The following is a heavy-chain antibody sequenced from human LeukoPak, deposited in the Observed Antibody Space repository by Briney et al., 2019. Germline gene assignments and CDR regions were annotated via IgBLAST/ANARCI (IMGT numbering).Heavy chain of an antibody. Sequence: SETLSLTRTVSGGSISSGGYYWSWIRQHPGKGLEWIGYIYYSGSTYYNPSLKSRLTISVDTSKNQFSLKLSSVTAADTAVYFCARVQRRYSGYDFDCWGQGTLVTVSS. CDR2: IYYSGST. J-gene: IGHJ4*02. V-gene: IGHV4-31*03. D-gene: IGHD5-12*01. CDR1: GGSISSGGYY. CDR3: ARVQRRYSGYDFDC.